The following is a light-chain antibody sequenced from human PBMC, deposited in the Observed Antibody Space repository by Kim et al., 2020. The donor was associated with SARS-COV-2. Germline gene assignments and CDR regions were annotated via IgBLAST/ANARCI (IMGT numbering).Light chain of an antibody. Sequence: QSALTQPASVSGSPGQSITISCTGTSSDVGGYNYVSWYQQHPGKAPKLMIYDVSKPPSGVSNRFSGSKSGNTASLTISGLQAEDEADYYCSSYTSSSTSYVFGTGTKVTVL. CDR3: SSYTSSSTSYV. CDR2: DVS. J-gene: IGLJ1*01. V-gene: IGLV2-14*01. CDR1: SSDVGGYNY.